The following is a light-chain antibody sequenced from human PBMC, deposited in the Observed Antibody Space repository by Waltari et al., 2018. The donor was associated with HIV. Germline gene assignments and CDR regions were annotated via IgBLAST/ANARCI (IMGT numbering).Light chain of an antibody. Sequence: QSALTQPASVSGSPGQSITISCPGSNTDVGGYNYVSWYQQHPGKAPKLMIYEVSKRPSGVSNRFSGSKSGNTASLTISGLQTEDEADYYCSSYTSSNTLVFGGGTKLTVL. J-gene: IGLJ2*01. CDR1: NTDVGGYNY. CDR2: EVS. V-gene: IGLV2-14*01. CDR3: SSYTSSNTLV.